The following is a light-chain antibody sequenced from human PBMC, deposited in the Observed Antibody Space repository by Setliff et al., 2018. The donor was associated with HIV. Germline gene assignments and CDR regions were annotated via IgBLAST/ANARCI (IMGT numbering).Light chain of an antibody. CDR2: EGR. V-gene: IGLV2-23*01. CDR1: SSDVGSYNL. Sequence: SALAQPASVSGSPGQSITISCTGTSSDVGSYNLVSWYQQHPGKAPKLMIYEGRKRPSGVSNRFSGSKSGNTASLTISGLQAEDEADYYCCSYAGSVVFGGGTKGTVL. CDR3: CSYAGSVV. J-gene: IGLJ2*01.